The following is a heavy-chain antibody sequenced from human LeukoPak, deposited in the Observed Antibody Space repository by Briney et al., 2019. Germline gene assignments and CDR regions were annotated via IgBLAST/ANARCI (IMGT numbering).Heavy chain of an antibody. CDR1: GYSISSGYY. D-gene: IGHD3-22*01. J-gene: IGHJ4*02. Sequence: SETLSLTCNVSGYSISSGYYWGWIRQPPGKGLEWIGSIYHSGSTYYNPSLKSRVTISVDTSKNQFSLKLSSVTAADTAVYYCARGGYDSSGYYSPYYFDYWGQGTLVTVSS. CDR3: ARGGYDSSGYYSPYYFDY. V-gene: IGHV4-38-2*02. CDR2: IYHSGST.